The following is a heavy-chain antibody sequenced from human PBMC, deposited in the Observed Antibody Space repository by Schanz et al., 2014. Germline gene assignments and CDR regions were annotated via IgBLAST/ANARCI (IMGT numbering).Heavy chain of an antibody. CDR3: AKEKEEVAADGSFFDY. Sequence: VQLLESGGGLVQPGGSLRLSCAASGITLSGYGLHWVRQAPGKGLEWVGFISFDGRNTGYAHSVKGRFTISRDNSKNTVNLQMNSLRAEDIAVYYCAKEKEEVAADGSFFDYWGQGTLVTVSS. V-gene: IGHV3-30*18. CDR2: ISFDGRNT. D-gene: IGHD6-13*01. J-gene: IGHJ4*02. CDR1: GITLSGYG.